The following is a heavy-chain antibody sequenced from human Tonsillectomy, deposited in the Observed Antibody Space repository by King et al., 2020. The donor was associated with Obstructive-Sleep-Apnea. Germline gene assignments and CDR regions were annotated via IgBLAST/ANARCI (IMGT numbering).Heavy chain of an antibody. J-gene: IGHJ4*02. V-gene: IGHV3-23*04. CDR2: LSGDGKST. D-gene: IGHD6-19*01. CDR1: GFTFISYA. Sequence: VQLVESGGGLVQPGGSLRLSCAASGFTFISYAMSWGRQVPGKGLEGVSTLSGDGKSTYYVDSAKGRFTSSRENSNNTLYLQMNSLSAEDTAVYYCAKDRSGWTPFDYWGQGTLVTVSS. CDR3: AKDRSGWTPFDY.